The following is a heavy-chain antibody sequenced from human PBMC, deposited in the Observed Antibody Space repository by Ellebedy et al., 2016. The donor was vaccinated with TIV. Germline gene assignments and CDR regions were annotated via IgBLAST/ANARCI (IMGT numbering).Heavy chain of an antibody. CDR2: ISYAGRNK. CDR3: ARTSTNYDILTGYSYYYGMDV. CDR1: GLTLRRYA. Sequence: PGRSLRLSCAPSGLTLRRYAMNRVRQAPGKGLEWVAVISYAGRNKYYADSVKGRFTISSYNSKTTLYLQMNSLRADDTAVYYCARTSTNYDILTGYSYYYGMDVWGQGTTVTVSS. J-gene: IGHJ6*02. D-gene: IGHD3-9*01. V-gene: IGHV3-30-3*01.